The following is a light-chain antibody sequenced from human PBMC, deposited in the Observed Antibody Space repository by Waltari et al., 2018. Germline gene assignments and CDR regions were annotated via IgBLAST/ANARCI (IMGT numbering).Light chain of an antibody. CDR1: QSVGSK. V-gene: IGKV3-15*01. J-gene: IGKJ1*01. CDR3: LQYSHWPPWT. Sequence: EIEMTQSPATLSVSPGESATPSCRARQSVGSKLARYQQKPAPAPRPLIYDAYSRAHGIPARFFGSGSGTKVTIPISSLQSDDFAVYHCLQYSHWPPWTFGQGTKVEIK. CDR2: DAY.